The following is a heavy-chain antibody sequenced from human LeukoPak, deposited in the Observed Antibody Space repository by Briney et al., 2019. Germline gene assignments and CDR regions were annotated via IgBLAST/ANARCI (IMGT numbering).Heavy chain of an antibody. Sequence: CLRLSCAAPGFNFGDYAMHWVRQAPGKGLEWVSGISWVSHTIAYADSVRGRFTISRVSAENSLYLQMKSLRAEDTALYYCTKVASGSSSGKFYYYMDVWGKGTTVTLSS. D-gene: IGHD2-15*01. V-gene: IGHV3-9*01. CDR3: TKVASGSSSGKFYYYMDV. CDR1: GFNFGDYA. CDR2: ISWVSHTI. J-gene: IGHJ6*03.